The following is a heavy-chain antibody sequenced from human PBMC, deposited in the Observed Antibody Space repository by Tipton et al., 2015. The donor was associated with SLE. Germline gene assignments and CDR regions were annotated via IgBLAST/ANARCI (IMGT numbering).Heavy chain of an antibody. V-gene: IGHV4-59*11. CDR2: IYYSGST. D-gene: IGHD3-16*01. CDR1: GGSISSHY. CDR3: ASYLGRHAFDI. J-gene: IGHJ3*02. Sequence: TLSLTCTVSGGSISSHYWSWIRQPPGKGLEWIGYIYYSGSTNYNPSPKSRVTISVDTSKNQFSLKLSSVTAADTAVYYCASYLGRHAFDIWGQGTMVTVSS.